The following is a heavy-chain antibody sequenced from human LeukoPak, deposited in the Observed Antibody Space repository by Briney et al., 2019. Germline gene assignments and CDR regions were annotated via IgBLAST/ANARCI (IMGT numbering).Heavy chain of an antibody. D-gene: IGHD3-10*01. J-gene: IGHJ4*02. Sequence: GASVKVSCKASGYTFTGYYLHWVRQAPAQGLEWMGWINPNSGGTNYAQKFQGRVTMTRDTSISTAYMELSRLRSDDTAVYYCARDSTLKYYYGSGSYYSFDYWGQGTLVTVSS. CDR2: INPNSGGT. CDR3: ARDSTLKYYYGSGSYYSFDY. CDR1: GYTFTGYY. V-gene: IGHV1-2*02.